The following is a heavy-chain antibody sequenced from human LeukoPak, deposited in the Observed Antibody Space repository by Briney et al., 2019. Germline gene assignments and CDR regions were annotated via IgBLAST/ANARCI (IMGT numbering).Heavy chain of an antibody. J-gene: IGHJ4*02. V-gene: IGHV3-48*04. CDR1: GYTFSSYE. CDR3: ARSPHILTGENFDY. Sequence: GGSVRLSCTASGYTFSSYEMNWVRQAPGKGLEWVAYINNNSSSIYYADSVQDRVTITRDNAINTVYMQLSRLRADDTAVYYCARSPHILTGENFDYWGQGTLVTVSS. D-gene: IGHD3-9*01. CDR2: INNNSSSI.